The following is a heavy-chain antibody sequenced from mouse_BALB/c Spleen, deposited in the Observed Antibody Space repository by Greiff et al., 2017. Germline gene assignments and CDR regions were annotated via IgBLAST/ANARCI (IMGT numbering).Heavy chain of an antibody. V-gene: IGHV1S126*01. Sequence: VKLMESGPQLVRPGASVKISCKASGYSFTSYWMHWVKQRPGQGLEWIGMIDPSDSETRLNQKFKDKATLTVDKSSSTAYMQLSSPTSEDSAVYYCARSGGRGYAMDYWGQGTSVTVSS. J-gene: IGHJ4*01. D-gene: IGHD3-1*01. CDR2: IDPSDSET. CDR3: ARSGGRGYAMDY. CDR1: GYSFTSYW.